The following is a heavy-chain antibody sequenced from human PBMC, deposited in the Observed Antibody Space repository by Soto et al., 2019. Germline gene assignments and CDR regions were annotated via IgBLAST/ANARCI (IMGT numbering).Heavy chain of an antibody. CDR2: IYYSGST. D-gene: IGHD4-17*01. Sequence: NPSETLSLTCTVSGGSISSYYWSWIRQPPGKGLEWIGYIYYSGSTNYNPSLKSRVTISVDTSKNQFSLKLSSVTAADTAVYYCARDMFPRPLARGDYGDWFDPWGQGTLVTVSS. CDR1: GGSISSYY. J-gene: IGHJ5*02. CDR3: ARDMFPRPLARGDYGDWFDP. V-gene: IGHV4-59*01.